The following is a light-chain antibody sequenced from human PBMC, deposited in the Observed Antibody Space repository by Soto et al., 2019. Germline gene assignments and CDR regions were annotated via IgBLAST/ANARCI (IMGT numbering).Light chain of an antibody. Sequence: DIVLTESADSLAVSLGERATINCKSSQSLVYSSNNKNYLAWYQQKPGQPPKLLIYWASTRESGVPDRFSGSGSGTDFTLTISSLQAEDVATYYCQQYYHGLSLTFGGGTKVDIK. J-gene: IGKJ4*01. CDR1: QSLVYSSNNKNY. CDR2: WAS. CDR3: QQYYHGLSLT. V-gene: IGKV4-1*01.